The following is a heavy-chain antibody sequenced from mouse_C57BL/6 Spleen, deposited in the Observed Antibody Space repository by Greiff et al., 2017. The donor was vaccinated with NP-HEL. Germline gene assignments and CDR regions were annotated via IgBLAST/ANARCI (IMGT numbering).Heavy chain of an antibody. CDR2: IYPGDGDT. CDR1: GYAFSSSW. J-gene: IGHJ3*01. D-gene: IGHD3-2*02. Sequence: QVQLQQSGPELVKPGASVKISCKASGYAFSSSWMNWVKQRPGKGLEWIGRIYPGDGDTNYNGKFKGKATLTADKSSSTAYMQLSSLTSEDSAVYFCARQRRLPFAYWGQGTLVTVSA. V-gene: IGHV1-82*01. CDR3: ARQRRLPFAY.